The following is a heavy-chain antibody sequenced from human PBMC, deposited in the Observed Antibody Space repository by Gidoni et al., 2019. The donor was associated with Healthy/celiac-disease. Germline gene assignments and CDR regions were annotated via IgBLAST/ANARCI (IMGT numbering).Heavy chain of an antibody. CDR2: IWYDGSNK. D-gene: IGHD5-12*01. V-gene: IGHV3-33*01. J-gene: IGHJ4*02. CDR3: ARDGSPEGFDY. CDR1: GSTFSSYG. Sequence: QVQLVESGGGVVQPGRSLRLSCAASGSTFSSYGMHWVRQAPGKGLEWVAVIWYDGSNKYYADSVKGRFTISRDNSKNTLYLQMNSLRAEDTAVYYCARDGSPEGFDYWGQGTLVTVSS.